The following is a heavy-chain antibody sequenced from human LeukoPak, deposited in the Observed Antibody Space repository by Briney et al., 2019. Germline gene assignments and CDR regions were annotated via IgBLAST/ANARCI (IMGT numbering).Heavy chain of an antibody. CDR1: GGSFTGPY. V-gene: IGHV4-59*11. Sequence: PSETLSLTCTVSGGSFTGPYWSWIRQTPGKGLEWIGYIYHSVDTRYNPSLKSRVTMSVDTSKNQFSLKLNSVTPADTAVYYCARDGYGPTDYWGKGSLVTVSS. CDR3: ARDGYGPTDY. J-gene: IGHJ4*02. CDR2: IYHSVDT. D-gene: IGHD3-10*01.